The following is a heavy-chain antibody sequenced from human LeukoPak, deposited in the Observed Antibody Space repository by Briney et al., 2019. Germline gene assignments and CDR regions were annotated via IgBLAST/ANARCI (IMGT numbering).Heavy chain of an antibody. V-gene: IGHV4-4*02. CDR2: IYHSGST. CDR3: ARVGGELLRFGESSFFDY. CDR1: GGSISSSNW. Sequence: SGTLSLTCAVSGGSISSSNWWSWVRQPPGKGLEWIGEIYHSGSTNYNPSLKSRVTISVDKSKNQFSLKLSSVTAADTAVYYCARVGGELLRFGESSFFDYWGQGTLVTVSS. D-gene: IGHD3-10*01. J-gene: IGHJ4*02.